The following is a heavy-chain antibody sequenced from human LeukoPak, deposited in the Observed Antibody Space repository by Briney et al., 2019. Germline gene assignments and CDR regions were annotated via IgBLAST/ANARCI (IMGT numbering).Heavy chain of an antibody. CDR3: AKGQYSSGWYWFDY. CDR1: GFTFSSYG. J-gene: IGHJ4*02. CDR2: ISYDGSNK. D-gene: IGHD6-19*01. Sequence: GGSLRLSCAASGFTFSSYGMHWVRQAPGKGLEWVAVISYDGSNKYNADSVKGRFTISRDNSKNTLYLQMNSLRAEDTAVYYCAKGQYSSGWYWFDYWGQGTLVTVSS. V-gene: IGHV3-30*18.